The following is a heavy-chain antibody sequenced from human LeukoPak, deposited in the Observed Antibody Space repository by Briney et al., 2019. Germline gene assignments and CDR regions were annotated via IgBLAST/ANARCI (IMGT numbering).Heavy chain of an antibody. D-gene: IGHD5-24*01. CDR3: AGSSGWYPRMSGRWLQLGFRHD. CDR1: GFTFSSYE. CDR2: ISSSGSTI. J-gene: IGHJ4*02. V-gene: IGHV3-48*03. Sequence: RGSLRLSCAASGFTFSSYEMNWVRQAPGKGLEWVSYISSSGSTIYYADSVKGRFTISRDNAKNSLYLQMNSLRAENTPVYYFAGSSGWYPRMSGRWLQLGFRHDWGQGTLVTVS.